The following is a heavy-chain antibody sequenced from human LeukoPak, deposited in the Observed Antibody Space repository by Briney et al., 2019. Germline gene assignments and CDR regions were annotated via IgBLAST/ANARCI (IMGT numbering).Heavy chain of an antibody. D-gene: IGHD6-13*01. V-gene: IGHV4-39*01. CDR3: ATEKEPIAGAGTDY. CDR1: GGSISSSSYY. CDR2: IYYSGST. J-gene: IGHJ4*02. Sequence: SETLSLTCTVSGGSISSSSYYWGWIRQPPGKGLEWIGSIYYSGSTYYNPSLKIRFTISVDTSKNKFSLKLSSVTAADTAVYYCATEKEPIAGAGTDYWGQGTLVTVSS.